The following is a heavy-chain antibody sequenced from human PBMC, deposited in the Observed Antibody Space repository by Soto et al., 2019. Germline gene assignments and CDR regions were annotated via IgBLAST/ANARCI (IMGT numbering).Heavy chain of an antibody. J-gene: IGHJ4*02. CDR1: GYSFTSYW. CDR2: IYPGDSDT. Sequence: PGESLNLSCKGSGYSFTSYWIGWVRQMPGKGLEWMGIIYPGDSDTRYSPSFQGQVTISADKSISTAYLQWSSLKASDTAMYYCARQGTHRIAATIIDYWGQGTLVTVSS. V-gene: IGHV5-51*01. D-gene: IGHD6-13*01. CDR3: ARQGTHRIAATIIDY.